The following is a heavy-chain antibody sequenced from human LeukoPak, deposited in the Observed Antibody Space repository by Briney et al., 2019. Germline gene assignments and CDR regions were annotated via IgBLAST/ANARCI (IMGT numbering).Heavy chain of an antibody. CDR1: GGSFSGYY. D-gene: IGHD1-26*01. V-gene: IGHV4-34*01. J-gene: IGHJ5*02. CDR2: INHSGST. Sequence: SETLSLTCAVYGGSFSGYYWSWIRQPPGKGLEWIGEINHSGSTNYNPSLKSRVTISVDTSKNQFSLKLSSVTAADTAVYYCARHRGIVGATKSSKAWFDPWGQGTLVTVSS. CDR3: ARHRGIVGATKSSKAWFDP.